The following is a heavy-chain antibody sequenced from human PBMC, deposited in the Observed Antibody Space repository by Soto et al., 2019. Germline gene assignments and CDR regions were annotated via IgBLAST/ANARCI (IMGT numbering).Heavy chain of an antibody. D-gene: IGHD3-22*01. CDR1: GFTFSDYD. J-gene: IGHJ4*02. CDR3: ARGAYYYDSGGYYYV. V-gene: IGHV3-13*01. CDR2: IGPAGDT. Sequence: EVQLVESGGDLVQPGGSLRLSCVASGFTFSDYDMHWVRQATGKGLEWVSAIGPAGDTYYPGSVKGRFTISRENANNSLYLQIDSLRADDTALYYCARGAYYYDSGGYYYVWGQGTLVTVSS.